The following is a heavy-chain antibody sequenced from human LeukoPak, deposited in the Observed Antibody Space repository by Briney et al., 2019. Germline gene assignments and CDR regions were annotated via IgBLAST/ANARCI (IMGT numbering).Heavy chain of an antibody. CDR1: GYTFTTYG. CDR2: TSTYNGNT. J-gene: IGHJ4*02. V-gene: IGHV1-18*01. D-gene: IGHD5-18*01. Sequence: ASVKVSCKSSGYTFTTYGITWVRQAPGQGLEWMGWTSTYNGNTNYAQKLQGRVTMTTDTSTSTAYMELRRLRSDDTAMYYCARDRMDTGTYFDYWGQGTLVTVSS. CDR3: ARDRMDTGTYFDY.